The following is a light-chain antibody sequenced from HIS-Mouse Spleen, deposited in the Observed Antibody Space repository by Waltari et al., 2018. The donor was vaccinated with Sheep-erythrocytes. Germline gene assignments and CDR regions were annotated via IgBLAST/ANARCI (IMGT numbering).Light chain of an antibody. CDR2: EDS. V-gene: IGLV3-10*01. CDR1: ALPNKY. CDR3: YSTDSSGNHWV. J-gene: IGLJ3*02. Sequence: SYELTQPPPVSASPGQTARITCSADALPNKYAYWYQPKSGQAPVLVIYEDSKRPSGIPERFSGSTSGTMATLTISGAQVEDEADYYCYSTDSSGNHWVFGGGTKLTVL.